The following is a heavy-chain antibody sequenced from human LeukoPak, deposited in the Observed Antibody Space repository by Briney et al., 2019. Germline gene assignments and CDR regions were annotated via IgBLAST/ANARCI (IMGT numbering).Heavy chain of an antibody. Sequence: ASVKVSCKASGYTFTSYDINWVRQATGQGLEWMGWMNPNRGNTGYAQKFQGRVTVTRNTSISTAYMELSSLRSEDTAVYYCARGPIAAATYNWFDPWGQGTLVTVSS. CDR3: ARGPIAAATYNWFDP. CDR1: GYTFTSYD. V-gene: IGHV1-8*01. CDR2: MNPNRGNT. J-gene: IGHJ5*02. D-gene: IGHD6-13*01.